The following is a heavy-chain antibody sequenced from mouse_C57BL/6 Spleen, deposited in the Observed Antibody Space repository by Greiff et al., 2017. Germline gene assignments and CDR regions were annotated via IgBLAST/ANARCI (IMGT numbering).Heavy chain of an antibody. CDR2: ISDGGSYT. CDR1: GFTFSSYA. J-gene: IGHJ4*01. V-gene: IGHV5-4*01. CDR3: ARDRTTVYAMDY. D-gene: IGHD1-1*01. Sequence: EVNLVESGGGLVKPGGSLKLSCAASGFTFSSYAMSWVRQTPEKRLEWVATISDGGSYTYYPDNVKGRFTISRDNAKNNLYLQMSHLKSEDTAMYYCARDRTTVYAMDYWGQGTSVTVSS.